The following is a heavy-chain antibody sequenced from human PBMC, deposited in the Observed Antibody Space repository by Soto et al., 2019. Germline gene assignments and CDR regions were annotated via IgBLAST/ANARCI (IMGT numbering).Heavy chain of an antibody. CDR3: AKRQLPYSNVADYYYMDV. D-gene: IGHD4-4*01. CDR2: ISYDGSNK. CDR1: GFTFSSYG. V-gene: IGHV3-30*18. Sequence: GGSLRLSCAASGFTFSSYGMHWVRQAPGKGLEWVAVISYDGSNKYYADSVKGRFTISRDNSKNTLYLQMNSLRAEDTAVYYCAKRQLPYSNVADYYYMDVWGKGTTVTVSS. J-gene: IGHJ6*03.